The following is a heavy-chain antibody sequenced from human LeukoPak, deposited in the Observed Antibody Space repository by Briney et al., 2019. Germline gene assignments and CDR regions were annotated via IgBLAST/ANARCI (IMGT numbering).Heavy chain of an antibody. CDR2: ISDSGSIT. CDR3: AALYYPDSF. D-gene: IGHD1-26*01. CDR1: GFTFSSYW. J-gene: IGHJ4*02. Sequence: PGGSLRLSCAASGFTFSSYWMTWVRQAPGKGLEWVSYISDSGSITNHADSVKGRFTISRDNAKNSLFLQMDSLRAEDTAIYYCAALYYPDSFWGQGSLVTVSS. V-gene: IGHV3-48*04.